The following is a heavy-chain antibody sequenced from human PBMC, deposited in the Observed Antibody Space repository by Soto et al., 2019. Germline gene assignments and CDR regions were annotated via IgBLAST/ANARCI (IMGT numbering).Heavy chain of an antibody. V-gene: IGHV1-69*04. D-gene: IGHD3-10*01. CDR3: ARDAGLYGSGSYDPNYYYYGMYV. J-gene: IGHJ6*02. Sequence: ASVKVSCKASGGTFSSYTISWVRHAPGQGLEWMGRIIPILGIANYAQKFQGRVTITADKSTSTAYMELSSLRSEDTAVYYCARDAGLYGSGSYDPNYYYYGMYVWG. CDR1: GGTFSSYT. CDR2: IIPILGIA.